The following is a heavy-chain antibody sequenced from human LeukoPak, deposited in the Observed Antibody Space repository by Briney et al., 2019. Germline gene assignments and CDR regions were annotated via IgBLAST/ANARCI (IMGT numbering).Heavy chain of an antibody. CDR2: IYPGDSDT. Sequence: GESLKISCKGSGYSFTNYWIGWVRQMPGKGLEWMGIIYPGDSDTRYSPSFQGQVTISADKSISTAYLQCSSLKASDTAMYYCARRYCSGGSCYYYFDYWGQGTLVTVSS. J-gene: IGHJ4*02. CDR3: ARRYCSGGSCYYYFDY. V-gene: IGHV5-51*01. CDR1: GYSFTNYW. D-gene: IGHD2-15*01.